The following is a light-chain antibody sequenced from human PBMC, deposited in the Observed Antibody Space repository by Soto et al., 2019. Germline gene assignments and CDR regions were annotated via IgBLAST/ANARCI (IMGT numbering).Light chain of an antibody. J-gene: IGLJ3*02. Sequence: QSVLTQPASVSGSPGQSITISCTGTSSDVGGYNYVSWYQQHPGKAPKLMIYDVSNRPSGVSNRFSGSKSGNTASLTISGHQAEDEAAYYCSSYTSSSTWVFGGGTKVTVL. CDR2: DVS. V-gene: IGLV2-14*01. CDR3: SSYTSSSTWV. CDR1: SSDVGGYNY.